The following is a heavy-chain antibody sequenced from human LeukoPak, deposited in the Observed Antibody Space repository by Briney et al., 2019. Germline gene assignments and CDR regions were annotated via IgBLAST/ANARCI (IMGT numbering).Heavy chain of an antibody. D-gene: IGHD3-9*01. CDR2: IIPIFGTA. J-gene: IGHJ5*02. CDR3: ARFITIINYNWFDP. CDR1: GYTFTGYY. Sequence: GASVKVSCKASGYTFTGYYIHWVRQAPGQGLEWMGGIIPIFGTANYAQKFQGRVTITADKSTSTAYMELSSLRSEDTAVYYCARFITIINYNWFDPWGQGTLVTVSS. V-gene: IGHV1-69*06.